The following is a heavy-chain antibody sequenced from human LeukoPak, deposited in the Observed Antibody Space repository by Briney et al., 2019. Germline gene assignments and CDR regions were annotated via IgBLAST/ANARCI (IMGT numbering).Heavy chain of an antibody. CDR1: GGSFSGYY. V-gene: IGHV4-34*01. Sequence: PSETLSLTCAVYGGSFSGYYWSWIRQPPGKGLEWIGEINHSGSTNYNPSLKSRVTISVDTSKNQYSLKLSSVTAADTAVYYCASAPSDILTGYYLDDAFDIWGQGTMVTVSS. CDR3: ASAPSDILTGYYLDDAFDI. CDR2: INHSGST. D-gene: IGHD3-9*01. J-gene: IGHJ3*02.